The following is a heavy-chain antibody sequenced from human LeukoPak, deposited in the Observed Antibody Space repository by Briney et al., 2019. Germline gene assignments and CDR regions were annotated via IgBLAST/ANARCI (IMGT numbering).Heavy chain of an antibody. J-gene: IGHJ2*01. CDR2: VFTSGST. Sequence: SETLSLTCTVSGASISSFYWSWIRQPPGKGLEWIGYVFTSGSTNYNPSLKSRVTISVDTSTNQFSLNLTSVTAADTAVYCCARRISSGLSWYFDLWARGTLVTVSS. V-gene: IGHV4-4*09. CDR1: GASISSFY. CDR3: ARRISSGLSWYFDL. D-gene: IGHD6-19*01.